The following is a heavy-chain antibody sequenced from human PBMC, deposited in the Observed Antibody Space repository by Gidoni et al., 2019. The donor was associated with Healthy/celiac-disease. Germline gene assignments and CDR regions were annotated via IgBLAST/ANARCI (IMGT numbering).Heavy chain of an antibody. Sequence: EVQLVESGGGLVQPGRSLRLSCAASGFTFDDSAMHWVRQAPGKGLEWVSGISWNSGSIGYADSVKGRFTISRDNAKNSLYLQMNSLRAEDTALYYCAKRGSGWYGDPDAFDIWGQGTMVTVSS. V-gene: IGHV3-9*01. J-gene: IGHJ3*02. CDR3: AKRGSGWYGDPDAFDI. D-gene: IGHD6-19*01. CDR2: ISWNSGSI. CDR1: GFTFDDSA.